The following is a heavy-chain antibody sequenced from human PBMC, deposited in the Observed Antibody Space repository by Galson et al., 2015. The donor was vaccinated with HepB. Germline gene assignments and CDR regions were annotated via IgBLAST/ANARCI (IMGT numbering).Heavy chain of an antibody. CDR1: GFTFSSYG. D-gene: IGHD2-2*01. J-gene: IGHJ3*02. CDR3: ARDPIIAAAPAADLFTDAFDI. Sequence: SLRLSCAASGFTFSSYGMSWVRQAPGKGLEWVANIKQDGSEKYYADSVKGRFTISRDNAKNTLYLQMNSLRAEDTAVYYCARDPIIAAAPAADLFTDAFDIWGQGTMVTVSS. V-gene: IGHV3-7*01. CDR2: IKQDGSEK.